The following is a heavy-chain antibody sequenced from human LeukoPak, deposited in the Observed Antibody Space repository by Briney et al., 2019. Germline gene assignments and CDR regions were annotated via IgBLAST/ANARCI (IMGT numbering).Heavy chain of an antibody. Sequence: SETLSLTCTVSGGSISSYYGSWIRQPPGKGLEWIGYIYTSGSTNYNPSLKSRVTISVDTSKNQFSLKLSSVTAADTAVYYCARHSRNYGKFDYWGQGTLVTVSS. V-gene: IGHV4-4*09. CDR1: GGSISSYY. CDR3: ARHSRNYGKFDY. J-gene: IGHJ4*02. D-gene: IGHD4-11*01. CDR2: IYTSGST.